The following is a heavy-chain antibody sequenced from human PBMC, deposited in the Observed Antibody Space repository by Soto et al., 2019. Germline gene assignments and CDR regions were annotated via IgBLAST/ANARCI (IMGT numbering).Heavy chain of an antibody. D-gene: IGHD4-17*01. J-gene: IGHJ5*02. V-gene: IGHV1-18*01. CDR3: ARASYGAMGRANWFDP. CDR1: GYTFTSYG. CDR2: ISAYNGNT. Sequence: ASVKVSCKASGYTFTSYGISWVRQAPGQGLEWMGWISAYNGNTNYAQKLQGRVTMTTDTSTSTAYMELRSLRSDDTAVYYCARASYGAMGRANWFDPWGQGTLVTVSS.